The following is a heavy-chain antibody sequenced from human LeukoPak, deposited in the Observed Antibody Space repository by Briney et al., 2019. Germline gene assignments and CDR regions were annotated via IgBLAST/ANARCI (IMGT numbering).Heavy chain of an antibody. CDR3: TRSVDY. CDR2: ISGDGSTI. Sequence: GESLRLSCAASGFTFSSNWMHWVRQVPGKGLVWVSRISGDGSTIDYADSVRARFTISRDNAKNTVCLQMNSLRAEDTAVYYCTRSVDYWGQGTLVTVSS. J-gene: IGHJ4*02. V-gene: IGHV3-74*01. CDR1: GFTFSSNW.